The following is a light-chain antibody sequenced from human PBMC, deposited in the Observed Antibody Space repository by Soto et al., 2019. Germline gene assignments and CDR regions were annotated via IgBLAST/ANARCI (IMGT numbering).Light chain of an antibody. V-gene: IGKV2-28*01. J-gene: IGKJ3*01. CDR3: MQALQTPFT. Sequence: DIVMTQSPLSLPVTPGEPASVSCRSSQSLLHSNGYNYLDWYLQKPGQSPQLLIYLGSNRASGVPDRFSGSGSGTDFTLKISRVEAEDAGIYYCMQALQTPFTFGPGTKVDI. CDR1: QSLLHSNGYNY. CDR2: LGS.